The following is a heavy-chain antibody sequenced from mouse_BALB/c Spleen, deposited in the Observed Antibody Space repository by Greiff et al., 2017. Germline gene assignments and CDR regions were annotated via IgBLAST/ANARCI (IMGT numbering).Heavy chain of an antibody. CDR3: ARLPEGYAMDY. J-gene: IGHJ4*01. Sequence: EVQRVESGGDLVKPGGSLKLSCAASGFTFSSYGMSWVRQTPDKRLEWVATISSGGSYTYYPDSVKGRFTISRDNAKNTLYLQMSSLKSEDTDMYYCARLPEGYAMDYWGQGTSVTVSS. CDR2: ISSGGSYT. V-gene: IGHV5-6*01. CDR1: GFTFSSYG.